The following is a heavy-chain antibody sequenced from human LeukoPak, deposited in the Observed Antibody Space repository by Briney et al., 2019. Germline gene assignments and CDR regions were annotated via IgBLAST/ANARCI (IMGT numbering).Heavy chain of an antibody. CDR1: GSSISSGGYY. V-gene: IGHV4-31*03. CDR2: IYYSGST. Sequence: PSETPSLTCTVSGSSISSGGYYWSWIRQHPGKGLEWIGSIYYSGSTYYNPSLKSRVTISVDTSKNQFSLKLSSVTAADTAVYYCARAGMLAAAGTPGAFDIWGQGTMVTVSS. D-gene: IGHD6-13*01. CDR3: ARAGMLAAAGTPGAFDI. J-gene: IGHJ3*02.